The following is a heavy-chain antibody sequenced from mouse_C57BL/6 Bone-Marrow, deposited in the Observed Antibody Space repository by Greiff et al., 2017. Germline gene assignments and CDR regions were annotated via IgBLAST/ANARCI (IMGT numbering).Heavy chain of an antibody. CDR3: ATNYYGSSYVLDY. Sequence: VQLQQSGAELARPGASVKLSCKASGYTFTSYGISWVKQRTGQGLEWIGEIYPRSGNTYYNEKLKGKATLTADKSSRTVYMELRSLTAEDSAVYFCATNYYGSSYVLDYWGQGTTLTVSS. V-gene: IGHV1-81*01. J-gene: IGHJ2*01. CDR1: GYTFTSYG. D-gene: IGHD1-1*01. CDR2: IYPRSGNT.